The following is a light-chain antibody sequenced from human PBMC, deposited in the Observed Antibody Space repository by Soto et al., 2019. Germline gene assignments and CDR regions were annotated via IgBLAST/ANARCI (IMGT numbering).Light chain of an antibody. CDR3: SSYTSSSSLV. J-gene: IGLJ2*01. CDR2: EVS. CDR1: SSDVGGYNY. Sequence: QSVLTQPASVSGSPGQSITISCTGTSSDVGGYNYVSWYQQHPGKAPKLMIYEVSNRPSGVSNRLSGSKSGNTASLTISGLQAEDEADYYCSSYTSSSSLVFGGGTKVNVL. V-gene: IGLV2-14*01.